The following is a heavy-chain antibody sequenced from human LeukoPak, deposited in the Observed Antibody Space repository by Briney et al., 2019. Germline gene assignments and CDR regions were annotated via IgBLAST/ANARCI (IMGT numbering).Heavy chain of an antibody. J-gene: IGHJ4*02. D-gene: IGHD3-10*01. CDR1: GFTFRNYV. V-gene: IGHV3-30-3*01. Sequence: GGSLRLSCAASGFTFRNYVIHWVRQAPGKGLEWVAVTSSDLNVKLYADSVKGRFTISRDNSRSTLYLQRNSLRPEDTAIYYCAREDYYGSGSPPSLYFDYWGQGTLVTVSS. CDR3: AREDYYGSGSPPSLYFDY. CDR2: TSSDLNVK.